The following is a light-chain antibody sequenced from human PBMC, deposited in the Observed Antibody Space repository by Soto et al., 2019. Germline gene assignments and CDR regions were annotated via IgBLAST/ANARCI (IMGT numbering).Light chain of an antibody. J-gene: IGLJ1*01. Sequence: QSVLTQPASVSGSPGQSITISCTGTSSDVGGYDYVSWYQLHPGKAPKLMVFEVSNRPSGVSYRFSGSKSGNTASLTISGLQAEDEAAYFCSSYSISTAYLLRTVTTVTVL. V-gene: IGLV2-14*01. CDR3: SSYSISTAYL. CDR1: SSDVGGYDY. CDR2: EVS.